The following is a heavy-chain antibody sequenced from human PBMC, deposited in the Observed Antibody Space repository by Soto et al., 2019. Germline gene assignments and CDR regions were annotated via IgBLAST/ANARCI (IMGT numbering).Heavy chain of an antibody. CDR1: VVSISSGDYY. J-gene: IGHJ4*02. CDR2: IYYSGST. V-gene: IGHV4-30-4*01. D-gene: IGHD3-22*01. Sequence: PSETLSLTCTVSVVSISSGDYYWSWIRQPPWKGLEWIGYIYYSGSTYYNPSLKSRVTISVDTSKNQFSLKLSSVTAADTAVYYCARESLAHCDIRGSYQVIDYWRQGTLVTVSS. CDR3: ARESLAHCDIRGSYQVIDY.